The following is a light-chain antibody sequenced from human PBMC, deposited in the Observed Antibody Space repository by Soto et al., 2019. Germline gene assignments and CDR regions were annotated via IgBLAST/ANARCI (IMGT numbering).Light chain of an antibody. CDR3: CSYAGRYTYV. CDR2: DVS. CDR1: SRDVGGYNY. Sequence: QSALTQPRSVSGSPGPAVTISCYGTSRDVGGYNYVSWYQQHPGKAPKLMIYDVSKRPSGVPDRFSGSKSGNTASLTISGLQAEDEADYYCCSYAGRYTYVFGTGTKLTVL. J-gene: IGLJ1*01. V-gene: IGLV2-11*01.